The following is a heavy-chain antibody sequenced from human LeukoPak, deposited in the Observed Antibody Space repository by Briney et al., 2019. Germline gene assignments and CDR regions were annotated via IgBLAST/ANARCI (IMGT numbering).Heavy chain of an antibody. Sequence: SETLSLTCTVSGDSISSYYWSWIRQSPGKGLEWIGYIYYSGSANYSPSLKSRVTMSVDTSKNQFSLNLSSVTAADTAVYYCARRGSGTIDYWGQGTLVTVSS. CDR2: IYYSGSA. V-gene: IGHV4-59*08. D-gene: IGHD3-16*01. CDR1: GDSISSYY. J-gene: IGHJ4*02. CDR3: ARRGSGTIDY.